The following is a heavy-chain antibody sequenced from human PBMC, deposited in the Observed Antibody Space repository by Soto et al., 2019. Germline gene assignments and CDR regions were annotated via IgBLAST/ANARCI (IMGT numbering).Heavy chain of an antibody. Sequence: QVQLVQSGAEVKKPGASVKVSCKASGYTFTSYDINWVRQATGQGLEWMGWMNPNSGNTGYAQKFQGRVTMTRNTSISTAYMGLSSLRSEETAVYYCAITHLRFGEHHYWGQGTLVTVSS. D-gene: IGHD3-10*01. J-gene: IGHJ4*02. CDR1: GYTFTSYD. CDR2: MNPNSGNT. V-gene: IGHV1-8*01. CDR3: AITHLRFGEHHY.